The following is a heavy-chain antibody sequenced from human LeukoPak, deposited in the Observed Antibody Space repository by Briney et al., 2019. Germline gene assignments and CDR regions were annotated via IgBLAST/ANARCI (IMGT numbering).Heavy chain of an antibody. V-gene: IGHV4-39*01. D-gene: IGHD4-17*01. CDR3: ARHDYSDDDPNCFDY. Sequence: SXXLSLTCTVSGGSIITRSFYWGWIRQPPGKGLEWIGSIYYSGSTYYNPSLKSRVTISVDTSKNQFSLKLSSVTAADTAVFYCARHDYSDDDPNCFDYWGQGTLVTVSS. CDR1: GGSIITRSFY. CDR2: IYYSGST. J-gene: IGHJ4*02.